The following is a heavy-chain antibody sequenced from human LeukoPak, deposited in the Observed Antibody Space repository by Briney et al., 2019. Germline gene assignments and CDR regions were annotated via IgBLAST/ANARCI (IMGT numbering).Heavy chain of an antibody. CDR2: INPSTGVI. Sequence: GASVKVSCTASGYTFTGYYMHWVRQAPGQGLEWMGWINPSTGVIKYAQNFQGRLTMTRDTTISTAYMELSRLRSDDTAVYYCARDLSSEAMLDYWGQGTPVPVSS. CDR3: ARDLSSEAMLDY. V-gene: IGHV1-2*02. J-gene: IGHJ4*02. D-gene: IGHD3-10*02. CDR1: GYTFTGYY.